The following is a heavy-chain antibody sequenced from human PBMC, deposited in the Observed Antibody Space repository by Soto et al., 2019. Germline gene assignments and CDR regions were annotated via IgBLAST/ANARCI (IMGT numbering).Heavy chain of an antibody. CDR2: IYYSGST. J-gene: IGHJ5*02. Sequence: SETLSLTCTVSGGSISSGGYYWSWICQHPGKGLEWIGYIYYSGSTYYNPSLKSRVTISVDTSKNQFSLKLSSVTAADTSVYYCARYRIAARPDNWFDPWGQGTLVTVSS. CDR1: GGSISSGGYY. V-gene: IGHV4-31*03. D-gene: IGHD6-6*01. CDR3: ARYRIAARPDNWFDP.